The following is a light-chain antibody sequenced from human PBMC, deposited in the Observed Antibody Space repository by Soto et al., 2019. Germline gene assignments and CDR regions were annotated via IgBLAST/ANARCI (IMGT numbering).Light chain of an antibody. J-gene: IGLJ3*02. CDR2: EVS. V-gene: IGLV2-14*01. Sequence: QSVLTQPASVSGSPGQSITISCTGTRSDVGGYNHVSWYQQHPGKAPKLMIYEVSDRPSGVSNRFSGSKSGNTASLTISGLQAEDEADYYCSSYTSNSNWVFGGGTKLTVL. CDR1: RSDVGGYNH. CDR3: SSYTSNSNWV.